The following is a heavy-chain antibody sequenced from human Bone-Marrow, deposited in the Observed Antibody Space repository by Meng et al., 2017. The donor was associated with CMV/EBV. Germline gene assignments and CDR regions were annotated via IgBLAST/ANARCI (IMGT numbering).Heavy chain of an antibody. CDR2: NNHRGST. V-gene: IGHV4-34*01. CDR1: RGYK. CDR3: ARGRNLGITIFGVVSSYYFDY. Sequence: RGYKGRWISQHTRKGLEWNGENNHRGSTNYNPSIKSRVTISVDTSKNQFSLKLSSVTAADTAVYYCARGRNLGITIFGVVSSYYFDYWGQGTLVTVSS. J-gene: IGHJ4*02. D-gene: IGHD3-3*01.